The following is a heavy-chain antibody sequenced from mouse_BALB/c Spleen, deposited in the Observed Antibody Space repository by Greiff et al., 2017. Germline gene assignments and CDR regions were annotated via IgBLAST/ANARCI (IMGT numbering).Heavy chain of an antibody. CDR2: ISSGGST. CDR1: GFTFSSYA. D-gene: IGHD1-1*01. J-gene: IGHJ1*01. Sequence: DVKLVESGGGLVKPGGSLKLSCAASGFTFSSYAMSWVRQTPEKRLEWVASISSGGSTYYPDSVKGRFTISRDNARNILYLQMSSLRSEDTAMYYCARRKLLRSLYWYFDVWGAGTTVTVSS. V-gene: IGHV5-6-5*01. CDR3: ARRKLLRSLYWYFDV.